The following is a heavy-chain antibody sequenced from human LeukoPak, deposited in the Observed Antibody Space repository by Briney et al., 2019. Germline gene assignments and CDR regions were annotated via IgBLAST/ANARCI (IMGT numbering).Heavy chain of an antibody. CDR3: ARDSSIFGVF. Sequence: GQSLRLSCAASGFTFSSYWLSWVRQAPGKGLEWVANIKHDGSEKYYMDSVKGRFTISRDNAKNSLYLQMNSLRAEDTAVYYCARDSSIFGVFWGQGTLVTVSS. J-gene: IGHJ4*02. V-gene: IGHV3-7*01. CDR2: IKHDGSEK. CDR1: GFTFSSYW. D-gene: IGHD3-3*01.